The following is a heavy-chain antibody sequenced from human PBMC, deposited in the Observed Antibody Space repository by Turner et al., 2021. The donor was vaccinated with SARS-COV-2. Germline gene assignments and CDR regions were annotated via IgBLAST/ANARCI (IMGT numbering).Heavy chain of an antibody. D-gene: IGHD1-26*01. CDR1: GGSISSSSYY. CDR2: IYYSGST. CDR3: AGEVVVLTTTHYGMDV. V-gene: IGHV4-39*01. Sequence: QLQLQESGPGLVKPSGTLSLTCTVSGGSISSSSYYWGWIRQPPGKGLEWIGSIYYSGSTYYNPSLKSRVTISVDTSKNQFSLKLSSVTAADTAVYYCAGEVVVLTTTHYGMDVWGQGTTVTVSS. J-gene: IGHJ6*02.